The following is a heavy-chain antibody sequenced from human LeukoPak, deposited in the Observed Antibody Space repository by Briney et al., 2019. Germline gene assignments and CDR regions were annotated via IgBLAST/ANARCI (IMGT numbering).Heavy chain of an antibody. J-gene: IGHJ4*02. CDR2: ISYDGSNK. V-gene: IGHV3-30*18. CDR1: GFXFSSYG. CDR3: AKSLMIVVLNSFDY. Sequence: GGSLRLSCVASGFXFSSYGIHWVRQAPGKGLEWVALISYDGSNKYYADSVKGRFTISRDNSKNTLYLQMNSLRAEDTAVYSCAKSLMIVVLNSFDYWGQGTLVTVSS. D-gene: IGHD3-22*01.